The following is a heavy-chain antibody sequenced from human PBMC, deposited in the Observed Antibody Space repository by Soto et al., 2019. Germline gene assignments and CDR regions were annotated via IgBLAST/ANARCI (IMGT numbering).Heavy chain of an antibody. CDR2: IIPISGTA. V-gene: IGHV1-69*13. CDR3: ARSQGSSTSLDIYYYYYYGMDV. J-gene: IGHJ6*01. CDR1: GGTFSSYA. D-gene: IGHD2-2*01. Sequence: SVKVSCKASGGTFSSYAISWVRQAPGQGLERMGGIIPISGTANYAQKFQGRVTITADESTSTAYMELSSLRSEDTAVYYCARSQGSSTSLDIYYYYYYGMDVWGQGTTVTVPS.